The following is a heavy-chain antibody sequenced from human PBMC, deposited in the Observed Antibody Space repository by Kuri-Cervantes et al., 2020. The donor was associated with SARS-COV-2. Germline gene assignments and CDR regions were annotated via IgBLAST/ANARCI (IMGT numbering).Heavy chain of an antibody. V-gene: IGHV3-33*03. CDR1: GFTFSSYG. Sequence: GGSLRLSCAASGFTFSSYGMHWVRQAPGKGLEWVAVIWYDGSNKYYVDSVKGRFTISRDNAKNSLYLQMNSLRAEDTAVYYCAMKSTRNNYYDSSGSFDYWGQGTLVTVSS. J-gene: IGHJ4*02. D-gene: IGHD3-22*01. CDR3: AMKSTRNNYYDSSGSFDY. CDR2: IWYDGSNK.